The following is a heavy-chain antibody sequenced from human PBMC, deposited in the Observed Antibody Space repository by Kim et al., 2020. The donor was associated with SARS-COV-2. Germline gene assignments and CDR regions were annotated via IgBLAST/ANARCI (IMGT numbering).Heavy chain of an antibody. J-gene: IGHJ5*02. D-gene: IGHD1-26*01. V-gene: IGHV3-30*14. CDR3: ARLGVVGPTYLFDP. CDR1: GFTFSAYA. CDR2: ISSDGSYK. Sequence: GGSLRLPCAASGFTFSAYAMLWVRQAPGKGPEWVAVISSDGSYKFYADSVKGRFTISRDSSKNTLYLQMNSLRAEDAAVYYCARLGVVGPTYLFDPWGQGWLVTISA.